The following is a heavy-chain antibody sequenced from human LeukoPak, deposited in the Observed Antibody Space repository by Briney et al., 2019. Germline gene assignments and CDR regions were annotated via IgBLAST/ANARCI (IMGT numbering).Heavy chain of an antibody. CDR3: SEGYFEPFDH. CDR1: GASVSSSH. D-gene: IGHD2/OR15-2a*01. J-gene: IGHJ4*02. V-gene: IGHV4-59*02. CDR2: LSYTGKT. Sequence: PSETLSLTCVVSGASVSSSHWNWIRQLPGKGLEWIGCLSYTGKTDYNPSLTSRVTMSLDTSKNQVPLKLRSVTAADTAVYYRSEGYFEPFDHWGQGTLVTVSS.